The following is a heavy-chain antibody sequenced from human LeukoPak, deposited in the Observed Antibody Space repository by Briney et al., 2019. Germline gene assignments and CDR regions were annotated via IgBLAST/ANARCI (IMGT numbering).Heavy chain of an antibody. Sequence: SVKVSCKASGGTFSSYTISWVRQAPGQGLEWMGRIIPILGIANYAQKFQGRVTITADKSTSTAYMELSSLRSEDTAVYYCARVVPAAIGWFDPWGQGTLVTVS. D-gene: IGHD2-2*01. CDR3: ARVVPAAIGWFDP. V-gene: IGHV1-69*02. CDR1: GGTFSSYT. J-gene: IGHJ5*02. CDR2: IIPILGIA.